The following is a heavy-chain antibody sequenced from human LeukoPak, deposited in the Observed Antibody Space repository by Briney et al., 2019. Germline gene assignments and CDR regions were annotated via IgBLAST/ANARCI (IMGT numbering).Heavy chain of an antibody. CDR1: GFTFSSYS. Sequence: GGSLRPSCAASGFTFSSYSMNWVRQAPGKGLEWVSSISSSSSYIYYADSVKGRFTISRDNAKNSLYLQMNSLRAEDTAVYYCARERDIVVVPAALDYWGQGTLVTVSS. D-gene: IGHD2-2*01. V-gene: IGHV3-21*01. CDR3: ARERDIVVVPAALDY. J-gene: IGHJ4*02. CDR2: ISSSSSYI.